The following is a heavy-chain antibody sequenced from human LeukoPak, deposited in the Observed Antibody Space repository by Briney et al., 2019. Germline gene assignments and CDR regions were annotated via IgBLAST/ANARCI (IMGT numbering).Heavy chain of an antibody. CDR3: AKDYHDSSGYLDH. V-gene: IGHV3-43*02. J-gene: IGHJ4*02. D-gene: IGHD3-22*01. CDR1: GFTFDDYA. CDR2: ISGDGGST. Sequence: PGGSLRLSCAASGFTFDDYAMHWVRQAPGKGLEWVSLISGDGGSTYYADSVKGRFTISRDNSKNSLYLQMNSLRAEDTAVYYCAKDYHDSSGYLDHWGQGTLVTVSS.